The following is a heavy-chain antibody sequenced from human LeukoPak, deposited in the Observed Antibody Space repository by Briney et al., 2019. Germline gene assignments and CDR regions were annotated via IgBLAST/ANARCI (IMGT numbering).Heavy chain of an antibody. Sequence: GGSLRLSCAASGFTFSSYGMPWVRQAPGKGLEWVAFIRYDGSNKYYADSVKGRFTISRDNSKNTLYLQMNSLRAEDTAVYYCAKVRTYYYDSSGYGPVDYWGQGTLVTVSS. CDR2: IRYDGSNK. J-gene: IGHJ4*02. CDR1: GFTFSSYG. V-gene: IGHV3-30*02. CDR3: AKVRTYYYDSSGYGPVDY. D-gene: IGHD3-22*01.